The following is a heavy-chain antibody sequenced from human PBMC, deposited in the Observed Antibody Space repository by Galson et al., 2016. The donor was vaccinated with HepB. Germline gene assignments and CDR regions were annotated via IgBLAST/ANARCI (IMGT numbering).Heavy chain of an antibody. V-gene: IGHV2-5*08. J-gene: IGHJ6*02. CDR3: AHALALYDIWSGDHSTRGHPYYYGMDV. CDR1: GFSLSTRGEC. Sequence: PALVKPTQTLTLTCTFSGFSLSTRGECVSWIRQTPGKALEWLALIYWDEDKRYSPSLKSRLTITKDTSKNQVVLTMTNVDPVDSATYYCAHALALYDIWSGDHSTRGHPYYYGMDVWGQGTTVTVSS. CDR2: IYWDEDK. D-gene: IGHD3-3*01.